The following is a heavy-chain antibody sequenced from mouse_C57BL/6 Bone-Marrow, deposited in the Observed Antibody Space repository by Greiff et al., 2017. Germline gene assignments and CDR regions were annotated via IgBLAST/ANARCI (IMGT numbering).Heavy chain of an antibody. CDR2: IDPEDGDT. CDR1: GFNIKDYY. CDR3: ATGDSTLDY. V-gene: IGHV14-2*01. Sequence: VQLQQSGAELVKPGASVKLSCTASGFNIKDYYMHWVKQRTEQGLEWIGSIDPEDGDTKYAPKFQGKATITADTSTNTAYLQLSSLTSEDTAVYYCATGDSTLDYWGQGTSVTVSS. J-gene: IGHJ4*01.